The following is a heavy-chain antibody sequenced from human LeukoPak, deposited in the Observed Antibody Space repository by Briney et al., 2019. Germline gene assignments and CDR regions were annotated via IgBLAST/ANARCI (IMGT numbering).Heavy chain of an antibody. V-gene: IGHV3-48*04. J-gene: IGHJ4*02. CDR1: GFTFSSYS. CDR3: ARDSSYTVTTYEGFDY. Sequence: GGSLRLSCAASGFTFSSYSMNWVRQAPGRGLEWVSYISGSSRPIYYADSVKGRFTISRDNAKNSLYLQMNSLRAEDTAIYYCARDSSYTVTTYEGFDYWGQGSLVTVSS. CDR2: ISGSSRPI. D-gene: IGHD4-11*01.